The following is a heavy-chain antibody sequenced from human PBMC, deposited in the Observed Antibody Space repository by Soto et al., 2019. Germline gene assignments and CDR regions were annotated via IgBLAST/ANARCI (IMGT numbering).Heavy chain of an antibody. CDR3: ARRGGSPTIDY. CDR2: IYYSGST. CDR1: GGSISSSSYY. J-gene: IGHJ4*02. Sequence: SETLSLTCTVSGGSISSSSYYWGWIRQPPGKGLEWIGSIYYSGSTYYNPSLKSRVTISVDTSKNQFSLNLSSVTAADTAVYYCARRGGSPTIDYWGQGTLVTVSS. V-gene: IGHV4-39*01. D-gene: IGHD3-16*01.